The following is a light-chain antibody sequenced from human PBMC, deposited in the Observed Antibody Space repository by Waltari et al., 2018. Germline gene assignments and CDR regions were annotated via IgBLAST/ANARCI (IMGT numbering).Light chain of an antibody. V-gene: IGKV3-20*01. CDR2: GSS. CDR3: QKYEALPAT. Sequence: EIVLTQSPGTLSLSPGERATLSCRASQSGGRYLAWYQQKAGQAPRLLIYGSSTRATCIPDRFSGSGSGTDFSLFISRLEPEDFAVYFCQKYEALPATFGQGTKVEIK. CDR1: QSGGRY. J-gene: IGKJ1*01.